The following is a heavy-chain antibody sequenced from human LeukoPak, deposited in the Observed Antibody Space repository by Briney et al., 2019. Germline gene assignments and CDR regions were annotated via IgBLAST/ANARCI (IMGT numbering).Heavy chain of an antibody. CDR1: GGSFSGYY. V-gene: IGHV4-34*01. Sequence: SETLSLTCAVYGGSFSGYYWSWIRQPPGKGLEWIGEINHSGSTNYNPSLKSRVTISVDTSKNQFSLELSSVTAADTAVYYCARGFGEVVPAAIEPYGMDVWGQGTTVTVSS. J-gene: IGHJ6*02. CDR3: ARGFGEVVPAAIEPYGMDV. D-gene: IGHD2-2*01. CDR2: INHSGST.